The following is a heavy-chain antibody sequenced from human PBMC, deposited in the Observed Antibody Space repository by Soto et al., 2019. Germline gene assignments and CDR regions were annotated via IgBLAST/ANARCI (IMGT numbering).Heavy chain of an antibody. D-gene: IGHD1-26*01. J-gene: IGHJ5*02. CDR1: EGTFSNYA. CDR2: IIPIFGTA. V-gene: IGHV1-69*13. CDR3: ARRVGYSGSYYWFDP. Sequence: SVQVSRKSSEGTFSNYAISLVRQAPGQVLEWMGGIIPIFGTANYAQKFQGRVTITADESTSTAYMELSSLRSEDTAVYYCARRVGYSGSYYWFDPWGQGTLVTVSS.